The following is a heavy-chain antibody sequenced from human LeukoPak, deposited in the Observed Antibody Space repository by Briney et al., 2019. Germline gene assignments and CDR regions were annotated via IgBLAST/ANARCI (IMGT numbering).Heavy chain of an antibody. CDR1: GGSISSYY. J-gene: IGHJ4*02. Sequence: PSETLSLTCTVSGGSISSYYWSWIRQPPGKGLEWIGYIYYSRSTNYNPSLKSRVTISVDTSKNQFSLKLSSVTAADTAVYYCARDDYGDYVFSYWGQGTLVTVSS. D-gene: IGHD4-17*01. V-gene: IGHV4-59*01. CDR2: IYYSRST. CDR3: ARDDYGDYVFSY.